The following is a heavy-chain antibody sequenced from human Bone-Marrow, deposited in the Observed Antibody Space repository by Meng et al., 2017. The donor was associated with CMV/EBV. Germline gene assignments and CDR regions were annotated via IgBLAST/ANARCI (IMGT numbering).Heavy chain of an antibody. CDR1: GFTVSSNY. V-gene: IGHV3-69-1*02. J-gene: IGHJ3*02. CDR3: AREDASDALDI. CDR2: IYGTSTT. Sequence: GGSLRLSCAASGFTVSSNYMSWVRQAPGKGLEWVAYIYGTSTTQYADSVRGRFTISRDNGKNSLYLQMNGLRAEDTAVYYCAREDASDALDIWGQGTMVTVSS.